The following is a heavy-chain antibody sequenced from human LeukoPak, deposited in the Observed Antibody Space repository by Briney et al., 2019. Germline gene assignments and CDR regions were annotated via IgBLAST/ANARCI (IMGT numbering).Heavy chain of an antibody. CDR2: ISTSSGYI. CDR3: ARDYDYSKYYFDY. Sequence: GGSLRLSCAASRFNFNSFVMGWVRQPPGKGLEWVSSISTSSGYIFYADSLKGRVAISRDNAKNSLYLQMNSLRAEDTAVYYCARDYDYSKYYFDYWGQGTLVTVSS. J-gene: IGHJ4*02. V-gene: IGHV3-21*06. CDR1: RFNFNSFV. D-gene: IGHD3-16*01.